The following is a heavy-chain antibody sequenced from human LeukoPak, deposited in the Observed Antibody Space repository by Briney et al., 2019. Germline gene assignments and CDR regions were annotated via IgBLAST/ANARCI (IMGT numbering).Heavy chain of an antibody. D-gene: IGHD3-16*01. J-gene: IGHJ3*02. CDR2: ISSSSSYI. CDR3: ARDRYVAFDI. Sequence: PGGSLRLSCTASGFSFSDYSMNWVRQAPGKGLEWVSSISSSSSYIFYADSVKGRFTISRDDAKNSLSLQMNSLRAEDTAVYYCARDRYVAFDIWGQGTMVTVSS. V-gene: IGHV3-21*01. CDR1: GFSFSDYS.